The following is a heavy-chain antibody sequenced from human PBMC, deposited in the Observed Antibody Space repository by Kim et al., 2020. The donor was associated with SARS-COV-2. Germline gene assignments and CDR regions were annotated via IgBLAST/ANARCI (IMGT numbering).Heavy chain of an antibody. D-gene: IGHD1-1*01. CDR1: GFTFTSSA. CDR2: IVVGSGNT. Sequence: SVKVSCKASGFTFTSSAVQWVRQARGQRLEWIGWIVVGSGNTNYAQKFQERVTITRDMSTSTAYMELSSLRSEDTAVYYCAAGPSYLGMRRGPNDKYGMDVWGQGTTVTVSS. CDR3: AAGPSYLGMRRGPNDKYGMDV. V-gene: IGHV1-58*01. J-gene: IGHJ6*02.